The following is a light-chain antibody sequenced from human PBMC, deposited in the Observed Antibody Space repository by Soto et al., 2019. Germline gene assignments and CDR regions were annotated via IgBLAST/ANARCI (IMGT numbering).Light chain of an antibody. CDR2: EIS. V-gene: IGLV2-8*01. J-gene: IGLJ2*01. CDR3: SSYAGSKIPVV. CDR1: SSDVGCYNC. Sequence: QSVLTQPPSASGSPGQSVTISCTGTSSDVGCYNCVSWYQQHPGKAPKLMIYEISNRTSGVTDRFSGSKSRNTAYLTVSVLQAEDEEDYSFSSYAGSKIPVVFGGGTTLTVL.